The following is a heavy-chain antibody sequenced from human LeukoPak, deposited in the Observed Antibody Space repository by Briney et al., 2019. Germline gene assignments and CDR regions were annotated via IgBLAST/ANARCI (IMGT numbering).Heavy chain of an antibody. V-gene: IGHV4-30-2*01. CDR1: GGSISSGGFY. CDR3: ARGGQAVAFDI. J-gene: IGHJ3*02. Sequence: SETLSLTCTVSGGSISSGGFYWSWIRQPPGKGLEWIGYIYHSGSTYYNPSLKSRVTISVDRSKNQFSLKLSSVTTADTAVYYCARGGQAVAFDIWGQGTMVTVSS. CDR2: IYHSGST.